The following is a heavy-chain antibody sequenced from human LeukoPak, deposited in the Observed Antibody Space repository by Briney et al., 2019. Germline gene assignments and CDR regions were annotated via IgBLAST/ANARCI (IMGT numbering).Heavy chain of an antibody. CDR3: ARDLPNDFWSGYYTPIGY. CDR1: GFTFSSYW. V-gene: IGHV3-7*01. Sequence: GGSLRLSCAASGFTFSSYWMSWVRQAPGKGVEWVANIKKDGSEKYYVDSVKGGLTISRDNAKNSLYLQMNSLRAEDTAVYYCARDLPNDFWSGYYTPIGYWGQGTLVTVSS. CDR2: IKKDGSEK. D-gene: IGHD3-3*01. J-gene: IGHJ4*02.